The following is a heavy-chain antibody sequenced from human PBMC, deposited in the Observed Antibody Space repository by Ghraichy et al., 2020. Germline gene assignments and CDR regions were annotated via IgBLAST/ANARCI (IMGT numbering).Heavy chain of an antibody. D-gene: IGHD6-13*01. V-gene: IGHV6-1*01. CDR2: TYYRSKWYT. J-gene: IGHJ4*02. CDR1: GDSVSSNDAA. CDR3: ARANKRGDIAAAGDVFDY. Sequence: SQTLSLTCVISGDSVSSNDAAWNWIRQSPSRGLEWLGVTYYRSKWYTEYAVSVKSRITIKADTSKNQFSLQLNSVTSEDTAVYYCARANKRGDIAAAGDVFDYWGQGTLVTVSS.